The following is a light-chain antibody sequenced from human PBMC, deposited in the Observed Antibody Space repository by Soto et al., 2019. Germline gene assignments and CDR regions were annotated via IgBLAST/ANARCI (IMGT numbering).Light chain of an antibody. Sequence: EIVMTQSPAALSVSPGERATLSCRASQSVSSFLAWYQQKPGQAPRLLIYDASNRATGIPARFSGSGSGTEFTLTISSLQSEDFAVYYCQQYNEWPPFTFGQGTRLEIK. J-gene: IGKJ5*01. V-gene: IGKV3D-15*01. CDR1: QSVSSF. CDR2: DAS. CDR3: QQYNEWPPFT.